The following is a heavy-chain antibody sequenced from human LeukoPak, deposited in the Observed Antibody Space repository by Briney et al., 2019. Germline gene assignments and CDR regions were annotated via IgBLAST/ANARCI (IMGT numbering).Heavy chain of an antibody. V-gene: IGHV3-23*01. CDR3: AKQTTVTTTEIDY. J-gene: IGHJ4*02. D-gene: IGHD4-17*01. CDR2: ISGSGGST. Sequence: GGSLRLSRAASGFTFSSYAMSWVRQAPGKGLEWVSAISGSGGSTYYADSVKGRFTISRDNSKNTLYLQMNSLRAEDTAVYYCAKQTTVTTTEIDYWGQGTLVTVSS. CDR1: GFTFSSYA.